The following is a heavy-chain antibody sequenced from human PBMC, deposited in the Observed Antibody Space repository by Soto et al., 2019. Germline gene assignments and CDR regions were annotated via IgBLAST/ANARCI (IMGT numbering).Heavy chain of an antibody. Sequence: QVQLVQSGAEVKKPGSSVKVSCKASGGTFSSYTISWVRQAPGQGLEWMGRIIPILGIANYAQKFQGRVTITADKSTSTAYMELSSLRSEDTAVYYCARDQGPITMVRGVINPWFDPWGQGTLVTVSS. J-gene: IGHJ5*02. CDR2: IIPILGIA. CDR3: ARDQGPITMVRGVINPWFDP. D-gene: IGHD3-10*01. CDR1: GGTFSSYT. V-gene: IGHV1-69*08.